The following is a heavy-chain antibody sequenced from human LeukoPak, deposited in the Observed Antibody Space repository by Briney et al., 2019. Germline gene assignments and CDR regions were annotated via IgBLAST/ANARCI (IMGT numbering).Heavy chain of an antibody. CDR2: ISYDGSNK. Sequence: PGESLRLSCAASGFTFSSYAMHWVRQAPGKGLEWVAVISYDGSNKYYADSVKGRFTISRDNAKNSLYLQMNSLRAEDTAVYYCARGPPAVLLWFGDAFDIWGQGTMVTVSS. J-gene: IGHJ3*02. D-gene: IGHD3-10*01. CDR3: ARGPPAVLLWFGDAFDI. V-gene: IGHV3-30*04. CDR1: GFTFSSYA.